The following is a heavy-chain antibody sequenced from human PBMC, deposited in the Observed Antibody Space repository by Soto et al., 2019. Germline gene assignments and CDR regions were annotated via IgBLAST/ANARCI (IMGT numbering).Heavy chain of an antibody. D-gene: IGHD5-18*01. Sequence: QVQLVQSGAELKKPGSSVKVSCKASGGTFNSYAISWVRQAPGQGLEWMGTIISMFGTANYAQNFQGRVTITADDSTGTAYMELSSLRSEDTAVYYCARDKALNTLYHFDYWGQGTLVTVSS. CDR3: ARDKALNTLYHFDY. CDR1: GGTFNSYA. V-gene: IGHV1-69*15. J-gene: IGHJ4*02. CDR2: IISMFGTA.